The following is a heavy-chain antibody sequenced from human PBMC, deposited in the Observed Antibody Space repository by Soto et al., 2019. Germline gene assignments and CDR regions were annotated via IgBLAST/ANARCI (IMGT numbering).Heavy chain of an antibody. CDR3: AKWTISGGSDDY. D-gene: IGHD1-26*01. Sequence: GGSLRLSCAASGFTFSSYGMHWVRQAPGKGLEWVAVISYDGSNKYYADSVKGRFTISRDNSKNTLYLQMNSLRAEDTAVYYCAKWTISGGSDDYWGQGTLVTVS. CDR2: ISYDGSNK. V-gene: IGHV3-30*18. J-gene: IGHJ4*02. CDR1: GFTFSSYG.